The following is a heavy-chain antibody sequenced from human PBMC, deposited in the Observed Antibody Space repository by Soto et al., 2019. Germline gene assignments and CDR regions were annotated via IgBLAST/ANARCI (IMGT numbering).Heavy chain of an antibody. CDR3: ASDYYDSSGYQLRRNDAFDI. Sequence: SETLSLTCTVSGGSISSGGYFWSWISQHPGKGLEWIGYIYYSGSTYYNPSLKSRVTISVDTSKNQFSLQLRSLTAAATAVYYCASDYYDSSGYQLRRNDAFDIWGQGTMVTVSS. D-gene: IGHD3-22*01. CDR1: GGSISSGGYF. J-gene: IGHJ3*02. CDR2: IYYSGST. V-gene: IGHV4-31*03.